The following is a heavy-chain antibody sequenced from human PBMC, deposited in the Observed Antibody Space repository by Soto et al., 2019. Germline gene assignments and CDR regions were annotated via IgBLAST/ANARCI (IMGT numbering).Heavy chain of an antibody. CDR3: ARQVPAAIRLGWFDP. CDR1: GASIRSSTYQ. D-gene: IGHD2-2*02. J-gene: IGHJ5*02. Sequence: SETLSLTCTVSGASIRSSTYQWGWIRQPPGRGLEWIGSAYYSESTYYNPSLKSRVTISVDTSKNQFSLKLSSVTAADTAVYYCARQVPAAIRLGWFDPWGQGTLVTVSS. CDR2: AYYSEST. V-gene: IGHV4-39*01.